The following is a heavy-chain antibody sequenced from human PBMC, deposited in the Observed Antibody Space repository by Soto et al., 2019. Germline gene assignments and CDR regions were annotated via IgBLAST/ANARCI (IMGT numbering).Heavy chain of an antibody. V-gene: IGHV3-23*01. CDR2: ISGSGGST. CDR3: AKVLVPAASYYYYGMDV. D-gene: IGHD2-2*01. CDR1: GFTFSSYA. Sequence: GGSLRLSCAASGFTFSSYAMSWVRQAPGKGLEWVSAISGSGGSTYYADSVKGRFTISRDNSKNTLYLQMNSLRAEDTAVYYCAKVLVPAASYYYYGMDVWGQGTTVTVSS. J-gene: IGHJ6*02.